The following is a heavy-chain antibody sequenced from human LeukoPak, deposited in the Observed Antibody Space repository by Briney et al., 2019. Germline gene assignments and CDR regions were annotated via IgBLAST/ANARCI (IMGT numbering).Heavy chain of an antibody. D-gene: IGHD2-15*01. CDR2: INSDGSST. CDR1: GFTFSSYW. V-gene: IGHV3-74*01. CDR3: AREGIVVVESNYHYYMDV. Sequence: GGSLRLSCAASGFTFSSYWMHWVRQAPGKGLVWVSRINSDGSSTSYADSVKGRFTISRDNAKNTLYLQMNSLRAEDTAVYYCAREGIVVVESNYHYYMDVWGEGTTVTVSS. J-gene: IGHJ6*03.